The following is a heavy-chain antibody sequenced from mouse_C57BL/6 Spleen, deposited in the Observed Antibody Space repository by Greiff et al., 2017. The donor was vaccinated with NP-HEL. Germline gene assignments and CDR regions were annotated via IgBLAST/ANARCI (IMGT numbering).Heavy chain of an antibody. CDR2: IYPGSGST. CDR3: ASLYGFARY. D-gene: IGHD1-1*02. CDR1: GYTFTSYW. V-gene: IGHV1-55*01. Sequence: QVQLQQPGAELVKPGASVKMSCKASGYTFTSYWITWVKQRPGQGLEWIGDIYPGSGSTNYNEKFKSKATLTLDTSSSTAYMQLSSLTSEDSAVYYCASLYGFARYWGQGTTLTVSS. J-gene: IGHJ2*01.